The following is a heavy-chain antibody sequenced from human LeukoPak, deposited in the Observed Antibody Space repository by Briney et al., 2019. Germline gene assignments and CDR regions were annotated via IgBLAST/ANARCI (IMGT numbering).Heavy chain of an antibody. CDR3: ARREYSSGWYYFQY. D-gene: IGHD6-19*01. J-gene: IGHJ1*01. V-gene: IGHV5-51*01. CDR2: IYPGDSET. Sequence: GESLKISCKGSGYSFTGYWIGWVRQMPGKGLEWMGIIYPGDSETTYSPSFQGQVTISADKSISTAYLQWSSLKASDTGMYYCARREYSSGWYYFQYWGQGTLVTVSS. CDR1: GYSFTGYW.